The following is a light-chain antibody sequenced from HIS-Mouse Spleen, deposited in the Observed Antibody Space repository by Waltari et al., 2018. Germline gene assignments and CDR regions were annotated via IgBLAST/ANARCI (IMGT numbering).Light chain of an antibody. CDR2: EGS. V-gene: IGLV2-23*01. CDR3: CSYAGSSTLV. CDR1: SSDVGRYNL. J-gene: IGLJ2*01. Sequence: QSALTQPASVSGSPGQSITISCTGPSSDVGRYNLVPWYQHSQGKAPKLMIYEGSKRPSGVSNRFSGSKSGNTASLTISGLQAEDEADYYCCSYAGSSTLVFGGGTKLTVL.